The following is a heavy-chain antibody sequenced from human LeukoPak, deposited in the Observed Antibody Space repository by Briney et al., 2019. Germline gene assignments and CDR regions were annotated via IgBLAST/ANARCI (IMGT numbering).Heavy chain of an antibody. CDR1: GFTFTTSA. CDR3: AAASNYYGRSNYYSYAMDV. J-gene: IGHJ6*02. CDR2: IVVGSGNT. Sequence: GTSVKVSCKASGFTFTTSAVQWVRQARGQRLEWIGWIVVGSGNTNYAQKFQERVTITRDMSTSTVYMDLSSQRSEDTAVYYCAAASNYYGRSNYYSYAMDVWGQGTTVTVSS. V-gene: IGHV1-58*01. D-gene: IGHD3-22*01.